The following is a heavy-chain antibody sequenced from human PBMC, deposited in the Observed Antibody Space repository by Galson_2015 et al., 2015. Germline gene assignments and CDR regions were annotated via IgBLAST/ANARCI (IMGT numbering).Heavy chain of an antibody. V-gene: IGHV3-53*01. CDR1: GFTVSSNY. J-gene: IGHJ3*02. CDR2: IYSGGST. D-gene: IGHD3-22*01. CDR3: AREPDENASRGSGDPFDS. Sequence: SLRLSCAASGFTVSSNYMSWVRQAPGKGLEWVSVIYSGGSTYYADTVKGRFTISRDNSKNTLYLQVNSLRAEDTAVYYCAREPDENASRGSGDPFDSWGQGTMVTVSS.